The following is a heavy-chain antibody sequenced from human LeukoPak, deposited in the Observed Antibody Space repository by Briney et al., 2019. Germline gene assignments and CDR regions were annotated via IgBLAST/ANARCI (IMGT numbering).Heavy chain of an antibody. CDR1: GYTFTGYY. Sequence: ASVKVSCKASGYTFTGYYMYWVRQAPGQGLEWMGWINPNSGGTNYAQKFQGRVTMTRDTSISTAYMELSRLRSDDTAVYYCARDREYSSSWDYWGQGTLVTVSS. D-gene: IGHD6-13*01. CDR3: ARDREYSSSWDY. V-gene: IGHV1-2*02. J-gene: IGHJ4*02. CDR2: INPNSGGT.